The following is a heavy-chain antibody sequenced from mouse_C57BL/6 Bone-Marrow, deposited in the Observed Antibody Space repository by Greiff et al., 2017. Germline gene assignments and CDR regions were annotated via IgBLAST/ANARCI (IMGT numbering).Heavy chain of an antibody. V-gene: IGHV2-9*01. J-gene: IGHJ3*01. CDR1: GFSLTSYG. Sequence: QVQLKQSGPGLVAPSQSLSITCTVSGFSLTSYGVDWVRQPPGKGLEWLGVIWGGGSTNYNSALMSSLGSSKDNSKSQVFLKMNSLHTDDTAMYYFAISYYYGPWFAYWGQGTLVTVSA. D-gene: IGHD1-1*01. CDR2: IWGGGST. CDR3: AISYYYGPWFAY.